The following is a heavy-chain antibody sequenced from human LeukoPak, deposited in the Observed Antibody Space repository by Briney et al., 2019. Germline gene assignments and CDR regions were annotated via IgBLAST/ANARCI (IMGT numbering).Heavy chain of an antibody. CDR2: IYHSGST. V-gene: IGHV4-38-2*02. Sequence: PSETLSLTCTVSGYSISSGNYWGWIRQPPGKGPEWIGSIYHSGSTYYNPSLKSRVSISVDTSKNQFSLRLSSVTAADTAVYYCARSLSGSSGAISYWGQGTLVTVSS. D-gene: IGHD1-26*01. J-gene: IGHJ4*02. CDR3: ARSLSGSSGAISY. CDR1: GYSISSGNY.